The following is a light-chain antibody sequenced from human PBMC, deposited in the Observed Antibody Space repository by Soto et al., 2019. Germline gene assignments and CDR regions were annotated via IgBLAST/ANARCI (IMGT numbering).Light chain of an antibody. J-gene: IGLJ2*01. V-gene: IGLV2-14*01. CDR1: ISDVGGYNY. Sequence: QSALTQPASVSGSPGQSITISCTGTISDVGGYNYVSWYQQHPGKAPKLMISEVSNRPSGVSDRFSGSKSGNTASLTISGLQAEDEADYYCSSYTSSITLVFGGGTKLTVL. CDR2: EVS. CDR3: SSYTSSITLV.